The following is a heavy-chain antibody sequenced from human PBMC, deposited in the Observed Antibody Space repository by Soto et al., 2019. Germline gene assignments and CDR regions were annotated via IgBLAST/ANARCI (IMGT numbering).Heavy chain of an antibody. J-gene: IGHJ3*02. CDR1: GYSLTDKY. V-gene: IGHV1-2*07. CDR2: INPNSGGT. CDR3: ATQHPAYYYGSGSYRDAFDT. Sequence: SVKVSWKSCGYSLTDKYRYSVQRAPGQGLEWMGWINPNSGGTNDARFFQCMVTMTRDTSISTAYMELSRVRSDDTAVYYCATQHPAYYYGSGSYRDAFDTWGRATWVT. D-gene: IGHD3-10*01.